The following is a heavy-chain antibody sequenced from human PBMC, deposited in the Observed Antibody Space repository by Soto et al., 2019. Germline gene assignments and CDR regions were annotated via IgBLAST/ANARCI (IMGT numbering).Heavy chain of an antibody. CDR3: ARDGGRGAFDI. Sequence: QVQLVESGGGVVQPGRSLRLSCAASGFTFSSYGMHWVRQAPGKGLEWVAVIWYDGSNKYYADSVKGRFTISRDNSKNTLYLQMNSLRAEDTAVYYCARDGGRGAFDIWGQGTMVTVSS. CDR1: GFTFSSYG. J-gene: IGHJ3*02. V-gene: IGHV3-33*01. D-gene: IGHD3-16*01. CDR2: IWYDGSNK.